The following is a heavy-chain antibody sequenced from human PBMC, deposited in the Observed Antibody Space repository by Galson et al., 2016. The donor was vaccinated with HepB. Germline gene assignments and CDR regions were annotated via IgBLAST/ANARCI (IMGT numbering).Heavy chain of an antibody. J-gene: IGHJ5*02. Sequence: SLRLSCAASGFTFSNYAMTWVRQPPGKGLEWVSSISGSGDTTYDADAVRGRFTISRDNSRNTLSLQMDSLRAEDSAIYYCAKGNIVQVPAAPYAWGQGALVTVSS. D-gene: IGHD2-2*01. V-gene: IGHV3-23*01. CDR1: GFTFSNYA. CDR2: ISGSGDTT. CDR3: AKGNIVQVPAAPYA.